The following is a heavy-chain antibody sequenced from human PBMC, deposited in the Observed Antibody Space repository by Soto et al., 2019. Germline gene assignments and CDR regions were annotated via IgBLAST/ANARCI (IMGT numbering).Heavy chain of an antibody. Sequence: EVQLVESGGGLVKPGGSLRLSCAASGFTFSSYSMNWVRQAPGKGLEWVSSISSSSSYIYYADSVKGRFTISIDNAKNSLYLQMNSLRAEDTAVYYCARDRREQLWSLTGYYGMDVWGQGTTVTVSS. V-gene: IGHV3-21*01. CDR1: GFTFSSYS. CDR3: ARDRREQLWSLTGYYGMDV. CDR2: ISSSSSYI. J-gene: IGHJ6*02. D-gene: IGHD5-18*01.